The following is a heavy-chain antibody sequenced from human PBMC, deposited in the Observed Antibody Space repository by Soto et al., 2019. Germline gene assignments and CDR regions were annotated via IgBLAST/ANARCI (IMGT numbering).Heavy chain of an antibody. CDR2: ISWNSGSI. J-gene: IGHJ6*02. CDR3: ASSSGWSDYYYYYGMDV. Sequence: EVQLVESGGGLVQPGRSLRLSCAASGFTFDDYAMHWVRQAPGKGLEWVSGISWNSGSIGYADSVKGRFTISRDNAKNSLYLQMNSLRAEDTALYYCASSSGWSDYYYYYGMDVWGQGTTVNVSS. CDR1: GFTFDDYA. V-gene: IGHV3-9*01. D-gene: IGHD6-19*01.